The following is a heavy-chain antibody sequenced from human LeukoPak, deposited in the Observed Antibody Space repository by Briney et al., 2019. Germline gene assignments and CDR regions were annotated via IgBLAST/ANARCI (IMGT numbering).Heavy chain of an antibody. CDR1: GFTFSSYS. CDR3: ASPTQRYCSSTSCPNIDAFDI. CDR2: ISSSSSYI. V-gene: IGHV3-21*01. J-gene: IGHJ3*02. Sequence: GGSLRLSCAASGFTFSSYSMNWDRQAPGKGLEWVSSISSSSSYIYYADSVKGRFTISRDNAKNSLYLQMNSLRAEDTAVYYCASPTQRYCSSTSCPNIDAFDIWGQGTMVTVSS. D-gene: IGHD2-2*01.